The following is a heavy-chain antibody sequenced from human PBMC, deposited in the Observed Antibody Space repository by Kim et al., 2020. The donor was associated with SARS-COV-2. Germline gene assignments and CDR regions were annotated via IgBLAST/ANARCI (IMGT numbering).Heavy chain of an antibody. CDR3: ARAPRLTGYYKGDAFDI. CDR1: GGSFSGDY. D-gene: IGHD3-9*01. V-gene: IGHV4-34*01. CDR2: INHSGST. Sequence: SETLSLTCAVYGGSFSGDYWNWIRQPPGQGLEWIGEINHSGSTNYNPSLKSRVTISVDTSENQFSLRLSSVTAADTAVYYCARAPRLTGYYKGDAFDIWGQGTMVTVSS. J-gene: IGHJ3*02.